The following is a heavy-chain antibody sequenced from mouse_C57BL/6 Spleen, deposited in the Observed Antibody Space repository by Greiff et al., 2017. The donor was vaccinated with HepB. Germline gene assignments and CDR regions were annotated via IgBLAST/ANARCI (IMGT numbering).Heavy chain of an antibody. D-gene: IGHD2-12*01. V-gene: IGHV1-81*01. CDR2: IYPRSGNT. CDR3: ARPYSNYFDY. CDR1: GYTFTSYG. J-gene: IGHJ2*01. Sequence: VMLVESGAELARPGASVKLSCKASGYTFTSYGISWVKQRTGQGLEWIGEIYPRSGNTYYNEKFKGKATLTADKSSSTAYMELRSLTSEDSAVYFCARPYSNYFDYWGQGTTLTVSS.